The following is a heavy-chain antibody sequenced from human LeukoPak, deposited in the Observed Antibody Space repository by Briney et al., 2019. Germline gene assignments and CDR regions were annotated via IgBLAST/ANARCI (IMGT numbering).Heavy chain of an antibody. Sequence: PSETLSLTCAVYGGSFSGYYWSWIRQPAGKGLEWIGRIYTSGSTNYNPSLKSRVTMSVDTSKNQFSLKLSSVTAADTAVYYCARLLFSGSYPQPMGYYYYMDVWGKGTTVTVSS. CDR1: GGSFSGYY. V-gene: IGHV4-59*10. D-gene: IGHD1-26*01. CDR3: ARLLFSGSYPQPMGYYYYMDV. CDR2: IYTSGST. J-gene: IGHJ6*03.